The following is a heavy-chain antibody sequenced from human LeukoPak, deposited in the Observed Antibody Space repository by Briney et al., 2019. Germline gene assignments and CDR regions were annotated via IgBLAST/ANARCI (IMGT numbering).Heavy chain of an antibody. D-gene: IGHD3-10*01. CDR3: AKDLAVREQLFDY. J-gene: IGHJ4*02. V-gene: IGHV3-23*01. CDR1: GFTFSSYA. Sequence: GGSLRLSCAAPGFTFSSYAMSWVRQAPGKGLEWVSAISGSGGSTYYADSVKGRFTISRDNSKNTLYLQMNSLRAEDTAVYYCAKDLAVREQLFDYWGQGTLVTVSS. CDR2: ISGSGGST.